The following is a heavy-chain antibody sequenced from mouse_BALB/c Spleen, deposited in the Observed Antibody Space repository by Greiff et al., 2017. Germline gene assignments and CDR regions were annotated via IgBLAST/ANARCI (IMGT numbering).Heavy chain of an antibody. CDR3: TNSEFHSIDY. Sequence: VQLQQPGAELVKPGASVKLSCKASGYTFTSYYMHWVKQRPGQGLEWIGGIYPGNGGTNFNEKFKSKATLTVDKSSSTAYMQLSSVTSEDSAVYCCTNSEFHSIDYWGQGTTLTVSS. CDR2: IYPGNGGT. J-gene: IGHJ2*01. CDR1: GYTFTSYY. V-gene: IGHV1S81*02.